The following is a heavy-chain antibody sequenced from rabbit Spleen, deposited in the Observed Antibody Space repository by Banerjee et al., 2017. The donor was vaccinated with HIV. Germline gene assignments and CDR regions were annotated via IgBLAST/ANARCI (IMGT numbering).Heavy chain of an antibody. CDR2: INTATGKA. CDR3: ARDLAGVIGWNFNL. J-gene: IGHJ4*01. CDR1: GFPFSSNW. V-gene: IGHV1S45*01. D-gene: IGHD4-1*01. Sequence: EESGGGLVQPEGSLTLTYTASGFPFSSNWICWVRQAPGKGLEWIGCINTATGKAVYASWAKGRFTISKTSSTTVTLQMTSLTAADTATYFCARDLAGVIGWNFNLWGPGTLVTVS.